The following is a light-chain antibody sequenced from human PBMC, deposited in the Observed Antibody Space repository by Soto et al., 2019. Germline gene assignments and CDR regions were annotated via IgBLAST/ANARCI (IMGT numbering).Light chain of an antibody. V-gene: IGKV1-5*01. J-gene: IGKJ1*01. CDR3: QQYSTYSWT. CDR2: DAS. Sequence: DIQMTQSPSSLSASVGDRVTITCRASQSIKNYLNWYQVKPGKAPKLLMHDASSLESGVPSRFSGSASGTEFTLTISSLQPDDFATYFCQQYSTYSWTFGQGTKVDIK. CDR1: QSIKNY.